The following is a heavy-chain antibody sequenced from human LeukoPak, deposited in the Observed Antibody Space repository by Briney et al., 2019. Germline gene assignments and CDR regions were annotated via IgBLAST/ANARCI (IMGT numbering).Heavy chain of an antibody. CDR1: GFTLSSYA. V-gene: IGHV3-23*01. Sequence: GGSLRLSCAASGFTLSSYAMSWVRQAPGKGLEWVSAISDTGNTYHADSVKGRFTISRDSSKNTLFLQMNKLRPEDAAVYYCAKAPVTTCRGAFCYPFDYWGLGTLVTVSS. CDR3: AKAPVTTCRGAFCYPFDY. D-gene: IGHD2-15*01. CDR2: ISDTGNT. J-gene: IGHJ4*02.